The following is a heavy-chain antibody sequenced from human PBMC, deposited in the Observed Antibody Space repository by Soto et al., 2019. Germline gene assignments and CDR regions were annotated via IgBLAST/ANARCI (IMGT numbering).Heavy chain of an antibody. CDR2: IYYSGST. CDR1: GGSISSGGYY. Sequence: QVQLQESGPGLVKPSQTLSLTCTVSGGSISSGGYYWSWIRQHPGKGLEWIGYIYYSGSTYYNPSLKSRVTISVDTSKNQFSLKLSSVTAADTAAYFCARASIAVAYFDYWGQGTLVTVSS. D-gene: IGHD6-19*01. J-gene: IGHJ4*02. CDR3: ARASIAVAYFDY. V-gene: IGHV4-31*03.